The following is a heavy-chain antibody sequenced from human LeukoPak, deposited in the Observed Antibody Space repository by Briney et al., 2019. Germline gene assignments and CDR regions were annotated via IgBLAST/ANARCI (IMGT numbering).Heavy chain of an antibody. CDR1: GFTISSYS. D-gene: IGHD3-22*01. CDR3: ARGIGQQLSDSDY. J-gene: IGHJ4*02. Sequence: QSGGSLRLSCAASGFTISSYSMNWVRQAPGKGLEWVSAIGISSTYIYYADSVKGRFTISRDNAENSLYLQMHSLRAEDTAVYYCARGIGQQLSDSDYWGQGTLVTVAS. V-gene: IGHV3-21*01. CDR2: IGISSTYI.